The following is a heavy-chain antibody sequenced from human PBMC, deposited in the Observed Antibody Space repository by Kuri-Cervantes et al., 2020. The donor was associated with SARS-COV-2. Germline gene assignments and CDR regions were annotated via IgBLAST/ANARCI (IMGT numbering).Heavy chain of an antibody. D-gene: IGHD3/OR15-3a*01. CDR3: ARDWAGTEGFDAFDI. Sequence: GESLKISCAASGFTFSSYEMNWVRQAPGKGLEWVSYISSSSSYIYYADSVKGRFTISRDNAKNSLYLQMNSLRAEDTAVYYCARDWAGTEGFDAFDIWGQGTMVTVSS. V-gene: IGHV3-21*05. CDR1: GFTFSSYE. CDR2: ISSSSSYI. J-gene: IGHJ3*02.